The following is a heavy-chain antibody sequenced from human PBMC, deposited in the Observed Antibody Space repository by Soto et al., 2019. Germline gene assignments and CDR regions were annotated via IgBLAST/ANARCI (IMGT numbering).Heavy chain of an antibody. CDR1: GFTFSSYA. CDR3: ARERVEYGDYSFYGMDV. CDR2: IAYDGTNK. V-gene: IGHV3-30-3*01. Sequence: QVHLVESGGGVVQPGRTLRLSCAASGFTFSSYAMHWVRQAPGKGLEWVAVIAYDGTNKYYADSVKGRFTISRDNSTTLCLQMKSVRGEDTAVYYCARERVEYGDYSFYGMDVWGQGATVTVSS. J-gene: IGHJ6*02. D-gene: IGHD2-15*01.